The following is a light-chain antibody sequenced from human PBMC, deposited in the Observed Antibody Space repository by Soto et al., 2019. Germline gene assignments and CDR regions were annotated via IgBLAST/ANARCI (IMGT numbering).Light chain of an antibody. Sequence: DIQMTQSTSTLSGSVGDRFTITCRASQTISSWLAWYQQKPGKAPKLLIYKASTLKSGVPSRFSGSGSGTDFALTISSLQPEDFATYYCQQSYSTPRTFGQGTKVDIK. CDR3: QQSYSTPRT. CDR1: QTISSW. J-gene: IGKJ1*01. V-gene: IGKV1-5*03. CDR2: KAS.